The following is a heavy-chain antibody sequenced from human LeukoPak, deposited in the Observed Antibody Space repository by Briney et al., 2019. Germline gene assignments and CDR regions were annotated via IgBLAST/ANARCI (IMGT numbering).Heavy chain of an antibody. Sequence: GGSLRLSCAASGFTFTNYAMDWVRQAPGKGLEWVSAISGSGGSTYYADSVKGRFTISRDTSKNTLGLQMNSLRAEDTAVYYCAKGSGDSTGYYYAYYYYYMDVWGKGTTVTVSS. CDR3: AKGSGDSTGYYYAYYYYYMDV. V-gene: IGHV3-23*01. D-gene: IGHD3-22*01. J-gene: IGHJ6*03. CDR1: GFTFTNYA. CDR2: ISGSGGST.